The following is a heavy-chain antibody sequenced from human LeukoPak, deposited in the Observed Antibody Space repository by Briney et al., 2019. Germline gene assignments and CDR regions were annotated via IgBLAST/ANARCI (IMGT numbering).Heavy chain of an antibody. D-gene: IGHD2-2*01. V-gene: IGHV3-23*01. CDR2: ISGSGGST. CDR1: GFTFSSYA. Sequence: GGSLRLSCAASGFTFSSYAMSWVRQAPGKGLEWVSAISGSGGSTYYADSVKGRFTISRDNSKNTLYLQMNSLRAEDTAVYYCASPIGADYSSTSCSSGYWGQGTLVTVSS. J-gene: IGHJ4*02. CDR3: ASPIGADYSSTSCSSGY.